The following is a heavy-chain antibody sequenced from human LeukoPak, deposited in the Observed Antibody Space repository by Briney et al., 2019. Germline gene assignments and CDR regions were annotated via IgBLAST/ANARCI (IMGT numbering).Heavy chain of an antibody. CDR2: IYYSGST. CDR3: ARAVRDCSGGSCYSRGYYFDY. CDR1: GGSISSSSYY. D-gene: IGHD2-15*01. V-gene: IGHV4-39*07. Sequence: PSETLSLTCTVSGGSISSSSYYWGWIRQPPGKGLEWIGSIYYSGSTYYNPSLKSRVTISVDTSKNQFSLKLSSVTAADTAVYYCARAVRDCSGGSCYSRGYYFDYWGQGTLVTVSS. J-gene: IGHJ4*02.